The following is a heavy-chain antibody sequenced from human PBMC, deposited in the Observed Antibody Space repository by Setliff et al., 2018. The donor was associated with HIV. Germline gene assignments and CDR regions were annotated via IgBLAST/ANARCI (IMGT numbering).Heavy chain of an antibody. CDR3: ARAGVYDV. CDR2: INHSGST. J-gene: IGHJ3*01. Sequence: PSETLSLTCAVYGGSLSDHYWSWIRQPPGKGLEWIGEINHSGSTNYNPSLRSRVSISVDTSKNQFSLRLSSVTAADTAVYYCARAGVYDVWGQGTMVTVSS. V-gene: IGHV4-34*01. CDR1: GGSLSDHY.